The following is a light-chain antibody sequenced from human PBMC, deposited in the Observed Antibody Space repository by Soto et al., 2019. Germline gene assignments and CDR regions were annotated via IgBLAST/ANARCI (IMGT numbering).Light chain of an antibody. CDR1: QSISSW. CDR2: DAS. V-gene: IGKV1-5*01. Sequence: DIQMTQSPSTLSASVGDRGTITCRASQSISSWLAWYQQKPGKAPKLLIYDASSLESGVPSRFSGSGSGTEFTLTISSLQPDEFATYYCQQYNSYSMYTFGQGTKLEIK. CDR3: QQYNSYSMYT. J-gene: IGKJ2*01.